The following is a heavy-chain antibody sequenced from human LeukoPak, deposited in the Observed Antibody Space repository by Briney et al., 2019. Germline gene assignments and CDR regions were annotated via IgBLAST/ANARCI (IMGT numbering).Heavy chain of an antibody. CDR2: IKQDGSEK. V-gene: IGHV3-7*03. J-gene: IGHJ4*02. D-gene: IGHD6-13*01. CDR3: AKDIRGWAAAGSFDY. Sequence: GGSLRLSCAASGFTFSTYWMSWVRKAPGKGLEWVANIKQDGSEKYYVDSVKGRFTISRDNAKNSLYLQMNSLRAEDTALYYCAKDIRGWAAAGSFDYWGQGTLVTVSS. CDR1: GFTFSTYW.